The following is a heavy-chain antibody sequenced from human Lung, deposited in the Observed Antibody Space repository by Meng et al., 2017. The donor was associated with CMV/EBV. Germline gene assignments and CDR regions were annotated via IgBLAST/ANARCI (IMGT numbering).Heavy chain of an antibody. Sequence: RSLRLXCVASGLIFSSHPMTWVRQAPGNGLEWVSSISGSGGSTYSADSVQGRFTISRDNSKNTLYLQMSALRDEDTALYYCARGGPVAGKNWCARWG. J-gene: IGHJ5*02. D-gene: IGHD6-19*01. CDR2: ISGSGGST. CDR3: ARGGPVAGKNWCAR. V-gene: IGHV3-23*01. CDR1: GLIFSSHP.